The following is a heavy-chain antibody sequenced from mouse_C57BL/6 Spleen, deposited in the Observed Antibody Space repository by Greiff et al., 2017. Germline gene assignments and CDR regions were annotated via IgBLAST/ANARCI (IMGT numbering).Heavy chain of an antibody. Sequence: EVMLVESEGGLVQPGSSMKLSCTASGFTFSDYYMAWVRQVPEKGLEWVANINYDGSSTYYLDSLKSRFIISRDNAKNILYLQMSSLKSEDTATXYCAGVSFYSFDYWGQGTTLTVSS. CDR3: AGVSFYSFDY. CDR2: INYDGSST. V-gene: IGHV5-16*01. CDR1: GFTFSDYY. J-gene: IGHJ2*01.